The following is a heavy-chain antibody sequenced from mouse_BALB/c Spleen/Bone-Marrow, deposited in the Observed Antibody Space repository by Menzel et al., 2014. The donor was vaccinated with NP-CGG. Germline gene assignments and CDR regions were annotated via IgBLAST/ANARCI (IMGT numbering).Heavy chain of an antibody. CDR3: ARHDYDWFAY. CDR2: ISGGGSYT. Sequence: EVMLVESGGGLVKPGGSLKLSCAATGFNFSSCGMSWVRQTPEKRLEWVASISGGGSYTYFPDSVKGRITISRDNAKNNLYLQMSSLRSEDTALYYCARHDYDWFAYWGQGTLVTVSA. J-gene: IGHJ3*01. D-gene: IGHD2-4*01. V-gene: IGHV5-9-2*01. CDR1: GFNFSSCG.